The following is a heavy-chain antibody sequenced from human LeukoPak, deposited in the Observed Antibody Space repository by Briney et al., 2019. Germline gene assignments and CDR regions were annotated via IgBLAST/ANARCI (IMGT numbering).Heavy chain of an antibody. CDR2: IRYGGTDK. CDR3: AKRGGAGTWDYFDY. D-gene: IGHD1-7*01. Sequence: GGSLRLSCVASGFTFSTFGMHWVRQAPGQGLEWVAFIRYGGTDKYYADFVKGRFTVSRDNSKNTLYLQMNSLRPEDSAVYCCAKRGGAGTWDYFDYWGQGTPATVSS. V-gene: IGHV3-30*02. CDR1: GFTFSTFG. J-gene: IGHJ4*02.